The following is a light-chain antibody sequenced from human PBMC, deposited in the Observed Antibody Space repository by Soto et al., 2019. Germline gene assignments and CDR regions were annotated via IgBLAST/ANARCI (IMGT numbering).Light chain of an antibody. Sequence: SYELTQPPSVSVAPGRTARITCGGNDIGSKSVHWYQQKPGQAPVVVIFYDSERPSGIPERFSGSNSGNTATLTISRVEAGDDADYYCQVWDRSSDHPVFGGGTKVTVL. V-gene: IGLV3-21*04. CDR1: DIGSKS. CDR2: YDS. J-gene: IGLJ2*01. CDR3: QVWDRSSDHPV.